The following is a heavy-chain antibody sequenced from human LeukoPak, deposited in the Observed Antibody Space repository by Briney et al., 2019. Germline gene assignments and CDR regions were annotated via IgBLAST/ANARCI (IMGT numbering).Heavy chain of an antibody. V-gene: IGHV4-59*01. Sequence: SETLSLSCTVSGGSISSYYWSWSRQPPGKGLEWIGYIYYSGSTNYNPSLKSRVTISVHTSKNQFPLKLSSVTAADTAVYYCARSGGYCSSTSCYDWFDPWGQGTLVTVSS. D-gene: IGHD2-2*01. CDR2: IYYSGST. CDR1: GGSISSYY. CDR3: ARSGGYCSSTSCYDWFDP. J-gene: IGHJ5*02.